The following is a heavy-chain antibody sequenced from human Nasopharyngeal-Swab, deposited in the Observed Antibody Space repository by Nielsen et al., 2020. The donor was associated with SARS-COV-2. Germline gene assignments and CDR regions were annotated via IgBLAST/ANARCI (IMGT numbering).Heavy chain of an antibody. D-gene: IGHD3-22*01. CDR1: GFTFSDHS. V-gene: IGHV3-7*03. Sequence: GGSLRLSCVVSGFTFSDHSMNWVRQAPGKGLEWVANIKPDGSEKYYVDSVKGRFTISRDNARNSLFLQMDSLRVEDTAIYYCAGNHDNTFWGQGNLVAVS. CDR3: AGNHDNTF. CDR2: IKPDGSEK. J-gene: IGHJ4*02.